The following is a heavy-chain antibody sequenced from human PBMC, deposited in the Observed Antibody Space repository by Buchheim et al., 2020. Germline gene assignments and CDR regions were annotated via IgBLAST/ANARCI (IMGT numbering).Heavy chain of an antibody. D-gene: IGHD2-15*01. V-gene: IGHV4-31*03. J-gene: IGHJ5*02. CDR1: GGSISSGGYY. CDR2: IYYSRST. Sequence: QVQLQESGPGLVKPSQTLSLTCTVSGGSISSGGYYWTWIRRHPGKGLEWIGYIYYSRSTWSIPSLNSRVTISMDASKNQFSLKLSSVTAADTAVYYCARDQRGYGWFDPWGQGTL. CDR3: ARDQRGYGWFDP.